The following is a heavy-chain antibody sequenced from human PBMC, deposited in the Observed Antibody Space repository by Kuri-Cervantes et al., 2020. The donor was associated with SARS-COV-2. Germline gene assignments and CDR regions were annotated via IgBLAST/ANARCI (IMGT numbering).Heavy chain of an antibody. J-gene: IGHJ6*02. CDR3: AAPMPYGSGSYYNVAPHYYYYGMDV. CDR1: GFTFSNYE. Sequence: GESLKISCAASGFTFSNYEMHWVRQRTGKGLEWVSAIGIAYGTFYAGSVKGRFTVSRENAKNSLYLQMNSLGAGDTAVYYCAAPMPYGSGSYYNVAPHYYYYGMDVWGQGTTVTVSS. V-gene: IGHV3-13*01. CDR2: IGIAYGT. D-gene: IGHD3-10*01.